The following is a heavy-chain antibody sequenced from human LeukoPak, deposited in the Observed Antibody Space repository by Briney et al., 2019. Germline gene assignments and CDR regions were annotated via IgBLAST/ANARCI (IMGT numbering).Heavy chain of an antibody. V-gene: IGHV3-7*01. CDR3: ARPDTSPGGVWYYDY. CDR1: GFTFSSYW. D-gene: IGHD3-16*01. Sequence: GGSLRLSCAASGFTFSSYWMHWVRQAPGKGLEWVANIKQDGSEKYYVDSVKGRFTISRDNAKNSLYLQIISPRADDTAVYYCARPDTSPGGVWYYDYWGQGTLVTVSS. J-gene: IGHJ4*02. CDR2: IKQDGSEK.